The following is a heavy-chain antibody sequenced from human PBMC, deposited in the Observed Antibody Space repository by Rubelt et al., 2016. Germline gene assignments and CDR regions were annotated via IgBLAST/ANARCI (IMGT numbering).Heavy chain of an antibody. Sequence: QVQLQESGPGLVKPSETLSLTCTVSGGSMSYYYWSWIRQSPGKGLEWIGNIYYSGSTNYNSSLKSRVTISADTSKKQISLKLNSVTAADTAVYYGAGFRFCSGGSCETDNWGQGTLVTVSS. V-gene: IGHV4-59*08. CDR2: IYYSGST. CDR3: AGFRFCSGGSCETDN. CDR1: GGSMSYYY. D-gene: IGHD2-15*01. J-gene: IGHJ4*02.